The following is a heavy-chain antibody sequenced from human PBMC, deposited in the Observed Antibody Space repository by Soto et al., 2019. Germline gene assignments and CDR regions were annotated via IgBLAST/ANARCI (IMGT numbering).Heavy chain of an antibody. CDR1: GYTFTSYD. Sequence: QVQLVQSGAEVKKPGASVKVSCQAYGYTFTSYDINWVRQATGQGLEWMGWMKPNSGNTGYAQKFHGRVTMTRHTSISTAYMERSSLRSAGTAVYYCARGRGEGYYYYGMDVCGQGTTVTVSS. CDR3: ARGRGEGYYYYGMDV. D-gene: IGHD3-16*01. V-gene: IGHV1-8*01. CDR2: MKPNSGNT. J-gene: IGHJ6*02.